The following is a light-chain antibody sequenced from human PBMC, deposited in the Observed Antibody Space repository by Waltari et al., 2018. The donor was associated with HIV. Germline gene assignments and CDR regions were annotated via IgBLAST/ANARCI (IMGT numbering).Light chain of an antibody. CDR1: QSVSGNY. Sequence: EIVLTQSPGTLSLSPGERATLSCRASQSVSGNYLVWCQHNPGQAPRLLFYAASSRATGIPDRFSGRGSGTEFTLTINRLEPEDFAVYYCQQYGNSPRTFGQGTKVEI. V-gene: IGKV3-20*01. CDR2: AAS. J-gene: IGKJ1*01. CDR3: QQYGNSPRT.